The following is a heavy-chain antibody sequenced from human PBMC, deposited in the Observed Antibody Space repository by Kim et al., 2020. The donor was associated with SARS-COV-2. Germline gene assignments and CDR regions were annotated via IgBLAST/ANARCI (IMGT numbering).Heavy chain of an antibody. CDR2: INHSGST. CDR1: GGSFSGYY. Sequence: SETLSLTCAVYGGSFSGYYWSWIRQPPGKGLEWIGEINHSGSTNYNPSLKSRVTISVDTSKNQFSLKLSSVTAAATAVYYCARRRITMVRGVMGPAGWFDPWGQGTLVTVSS. J-gene: IGHJ5*02. V-gene: IGHV4-34*01. CDR3: ARRRITMVRGVMGPAGWFDP. D-gene: IGHD3-10*01.